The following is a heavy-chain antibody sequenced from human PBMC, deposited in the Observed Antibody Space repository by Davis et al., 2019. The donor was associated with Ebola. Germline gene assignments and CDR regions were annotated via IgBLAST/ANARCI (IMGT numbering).Heavy chain of an antibody. CDR1: GGSISSYY. CDR2: IYYSGST. D-gene: IGHD3-3*01. J-gene: IGHJ5*02. CDR3: ARVGYYDFWSGYYTKNWFDP. Sequence: SETLSLTCTVSGGSISSYYWSWIRQPPGKGLEWIGYIYYSGSTNYNPSLMSRVTISVDTSKNQLSLKLSSVTAADTAIYYCARVGYYDFWSGYYTKNWFDPWGQGTLVTVSS. V-gene: IGHV4-59*01.